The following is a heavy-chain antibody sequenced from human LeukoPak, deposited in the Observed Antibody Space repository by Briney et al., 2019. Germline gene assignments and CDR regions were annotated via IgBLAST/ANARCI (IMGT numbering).Heavy chain of an antibody. CDR2: IYSGGST. V-gene: IGHV3-66*01. Sequence: GGSLRLSCAASGFTVSSNYMSWVRQAPGKGLEWVSVIYSGGSTYYADSVKGRFTISRDNSKNTLYLQMNSLRAEDTAVYYCARDRRVSLLWFGDNYYYYYMDVWGKGTTVTISS. D-gene: IGHD3-10*01. CDR3: ARDRRVSLLWFGDNYYYYYMDV. CDR1: GFTVSSNY. J-gene: IGHJ6*03.